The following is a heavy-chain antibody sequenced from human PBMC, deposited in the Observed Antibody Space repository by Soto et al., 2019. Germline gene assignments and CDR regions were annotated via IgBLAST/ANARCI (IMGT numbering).Heavy chain of an antibody. CDR3: ATGGRGYSSAPRFYFEY. J-gene: IGHJ4*02. Sequence: QVQLVQSGAEVKKPGSSVKVSCQASGGFFISNAISWVRHAPGQGLEWMGGILPIFHTTHYAQKFQGRVTITADESTSTAYLKLSSLKSEATAFYYCATGGRGYSSAPRFYFEYWGQGTLVPVSS. CDR2: ILPIFHTT. V-gene: IGHV1-69*01. D-gene: IGHD5-18*01. CDR1: GGFFISNA.